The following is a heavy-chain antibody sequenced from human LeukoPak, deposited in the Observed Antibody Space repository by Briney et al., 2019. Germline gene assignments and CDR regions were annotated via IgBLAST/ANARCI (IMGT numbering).Heavy chain of an antibody. Sequence: SETLSLTCTVSGGSISSYYWSWIRQPPGKGLEWIGYIYYSGSTNYNPSLKSRVTISVDTSKNQFSLKLSSVTAADTAVYYCARDSGYSYGSDAFDIWGQGTMVTVSS. D-gene: IGHD5-18*01. CDR2: IYYSGST. CDR3: ARDSGYSYGSDAFDI. CDR1: GGSISSYY. J-gene: IGHJ3*02. V-gene: IGHV4-59*01.